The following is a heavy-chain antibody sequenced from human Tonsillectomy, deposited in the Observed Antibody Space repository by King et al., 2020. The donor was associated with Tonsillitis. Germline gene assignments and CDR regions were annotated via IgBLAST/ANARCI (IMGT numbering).Heavy chain of an antibody. D-gene: IGHD4-23*01. J-gene: IGHJ3*01. CDR2: IFDNGNT. V-gene: IGHV4-59*01. Sequence: QLQESGPGLVKPSETLSLTCTASGGSISSYHWSWIRQPPGKGLEWIGYIFDNGNTNYNPSLKSRLTMSVETSKNQFSLRLRSVTAADTAVYYCARGPNGGNLLFHVWGQGTMVTVSS. CDR1: GGSISSYH. CDR3: ARGPNGGNLLFHV.